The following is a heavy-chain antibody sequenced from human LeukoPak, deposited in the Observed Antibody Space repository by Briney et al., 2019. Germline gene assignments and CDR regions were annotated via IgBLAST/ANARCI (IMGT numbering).Heavy chain of an antibody. V-gene: IGHV3-9*01. J-gene: IGHJ4*02. D-gene: IGHD2-15*01. CDR2: ISWSRWSI. CDR1: GFTFDDYA. Sequence: GGSLRLSCAASGFTFDDYAMHWVRQAPGKGLEWVSGISWSRWSIAYADSVKGRFTISRDNSKNTLYLQMNSLRAEDTAVYYCVRGGRRTLVVVATKGGVDYWGQGTLVTVSS. CDR3: VRGGRRTLVVVATKGGVDY.